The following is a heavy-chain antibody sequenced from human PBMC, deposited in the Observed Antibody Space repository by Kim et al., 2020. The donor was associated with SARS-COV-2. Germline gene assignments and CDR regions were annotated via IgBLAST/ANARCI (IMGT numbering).Heavy chain of an antibody. CDR2: IYSGGST. Sequence: GGSLRLSCAASGFTVSSNYMRWVRQAPGKGLEWVSVIYSGGSTYYTDSVKGRFTISRDNSKNTLYLQMNSLRAEDTAVYYCARDSYYGSGSYVFDYWGQGTLVTVSS. CDR1: GFTVSSNY. J-gene: IGHJ4*02. V-gene: IGHV3-53*01. D-gene: IGHD3-10*01. CDR3: ARDSYYGSGSYVFDY.